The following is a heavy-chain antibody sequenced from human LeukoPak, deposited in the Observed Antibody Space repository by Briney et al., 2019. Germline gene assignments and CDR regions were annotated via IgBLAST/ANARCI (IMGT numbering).Heavy chain of an antibody. CDR1: GGSFSGYD. Sequence: SETLSLTCAVSGGSFSGYDWTWIRQPPGKGLEWIWEINHSGGTNYNPAPKKRETISVDTSKKQLSLKLRSVAAADTDVYYCARGPCLGSGLDSWGQGTLVTVSS. J-gene: IGHJ4*02. V-gene: IGHV4-34*01. D-gene: IGHD3-16*01. CDR3: ARGPCLGSGLDS. CDR2: INHSGGT.